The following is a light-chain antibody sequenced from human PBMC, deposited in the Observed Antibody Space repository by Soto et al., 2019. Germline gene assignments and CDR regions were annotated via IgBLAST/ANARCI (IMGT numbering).Light chain of an antibody. V-gene: IGKV1-5*03. CDR3: HQYKTYWT. J-gene: IGKJ1*01. CDR1: QSVSSW. Sequence: DIQMTQSPSTLSASVGYRFTITCRASQSVSSWLAWYQQKPGKAPKLLIYKASSLHSGVPSRFSGSGSGTEFTLTISSLQPDDFATYYCHQYKTYWTFGHGTTVDIK. CDR2: KAS.